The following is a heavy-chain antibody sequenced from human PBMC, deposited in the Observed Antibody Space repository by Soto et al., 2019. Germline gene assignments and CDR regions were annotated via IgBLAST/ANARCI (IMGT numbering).Heavy chain of an antibody. Sequence: GGSLRLSCAASGFTFSSYAMSWVRQAPGKGLEWVSAISGSGGSTYYADSVKGRFTISRDNSKNTLYLQMNSLRAEDTAVYCCAKDQVGITGKGYWGQGTLVTVSS. J-gene: IGHJ4*02. CDR3: AKDQVGITGKGY. D-gene: IGHD1-20*01. CDR2: ISGSGGST. CDR1: GFTFSSYA. V-gene: IGHV3-23*01.